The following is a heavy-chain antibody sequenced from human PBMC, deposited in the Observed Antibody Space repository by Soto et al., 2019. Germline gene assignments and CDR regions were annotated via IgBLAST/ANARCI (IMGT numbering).Heavy chain of an antibody. CDR3: AATLVDGFDY. CDR2: IYYSGST. J-gene: IGHJ4*02. Sequence: QVQLQESGPGLVKPSETLSLTCTVSGGSISSYYWSWIRQPPGKGLEWIGYIYYSGSTNYNPSLKSRVTISVDTSKNQFSLKLSSVTAADTAVHYCAATLVDGFDYWGQGTLVTVSS. CDR1: GGSISSYY. D-gene: IGHD1-26*01. V-gene: IGHV4-59*08.